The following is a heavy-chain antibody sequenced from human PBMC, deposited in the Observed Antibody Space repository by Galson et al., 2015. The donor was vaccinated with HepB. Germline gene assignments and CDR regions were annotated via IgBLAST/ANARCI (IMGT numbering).Heavy chain of an antibody. J-gene: IGHJ4*02. Sequence: SLRLSCAASGFAFKFYSMNWVRQAPGRGLEWVSYMTSDMRTIKYADSVKGRFTISRDNVKNLVYLHMNSLGVEDTAHYFCARSVEGAFDSWGQGTLVTVSA. CDR1: GFAFKFYS. D-gene: IGHD2-2*01. CDR3: ARSVEGAFDS. CDR2: MTSDMRTI. V-gene: IGHV3-48*04.